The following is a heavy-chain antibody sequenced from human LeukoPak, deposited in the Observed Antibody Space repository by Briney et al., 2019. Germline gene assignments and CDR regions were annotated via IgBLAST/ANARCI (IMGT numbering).Heavy chain of an antibody. CDR3: ARDLRDFWSGYYTPYYFDY. CDR1: GFTFDDYA. CDR2: INTDGSST. V-gene: IGHV3-74*01. Sequence: PGGSLRLSCAASGFTFDDYAMHWVRQAPGKGLEWVSRINTDGSSTSYADSVKGRFTISRDNAKNTLYLQMNSLRAEDTAVYYCARDLRDFWSGYYTPYYFDYWGQGTLVTVSS. D-gene: IGHD3-3*01. J-gene: IGHJ4*02.